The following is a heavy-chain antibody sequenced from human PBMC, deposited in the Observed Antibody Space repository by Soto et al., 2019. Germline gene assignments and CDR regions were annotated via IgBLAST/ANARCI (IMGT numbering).Heavy chain of an antibody. CDR1: GFTFSSYA. V-gene: IGHV3-23*01. D-gene: IGHD3-10*01. CDR2: ISGSGGST. J-gene: IGHJ5*02. CDR3: AKVRYYYGSGSSYNWFDP. Sequence: PGGSLRLSCAASGFTFSSYAMSWVRQAPGKGLEWVSAISGSGGSTYYADSVKGRFTISRDNSKNTLYLQMNSLRAEDTAVYYCAKVRYYYGSGSSYNWFDPWGQGTLVTVSS.